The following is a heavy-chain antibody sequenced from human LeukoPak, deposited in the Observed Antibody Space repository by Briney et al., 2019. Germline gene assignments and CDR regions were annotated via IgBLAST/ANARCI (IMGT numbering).Heavy chain of an antibody. CDR3: ARDGPSVYFDY. V-gene: IGHV4-61*02. J-gene: IGHJ4*02. Sequence: LSPHFPVPGGPIQSCCYYLTLIRPPAREGPEWIGRIYTSGSTNYNPSLKSRVTISLDTSKNHFSLKLDSVTAADTAVYYCARDGPSVYFDYWGQGTLVTVSS. CDR1: GGPIQSCCYY. CDR2: IYTSGST.